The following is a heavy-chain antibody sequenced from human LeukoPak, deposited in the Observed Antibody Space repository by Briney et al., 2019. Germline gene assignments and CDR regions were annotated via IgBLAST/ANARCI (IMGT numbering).Heavy chain of an antibody. CDR2: ISASGAST. D-gene: IGHD3-9*01. CDR3: ARRASDWYYFDY. CDR1: GLTFSSCA. J-gene: IGHJ4*02. Sequence: GGSLRLSCAASGLTFSSCAMSWVRQAPGKGPEWVSVISASGASTYYADSVRGRFTISRDNSKNTLYLQMSSLRAEDTAVYYCARRASDWYYFDYWGQGNLVTVSS. V-gene: IGHV3-23*01.